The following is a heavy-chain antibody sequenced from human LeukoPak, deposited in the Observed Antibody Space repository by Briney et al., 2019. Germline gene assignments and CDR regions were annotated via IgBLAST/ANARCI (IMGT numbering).Heavy chain of an antibody. Sequence: PSETLSLTCTVSGGSISSNNYYWGWIRQPPGKGLEWIGTIYYSGTTYYNPSLKSRGTVSVNTAQNQFPLKLSSVTAADTAGYYCARHGRYSGNYSFDQWGQGTLVTVTS. V-gene: IGHV4-39*01. D-gene: IGHD1-26*01. CDR1: GGSISSNNYY. CDR3: ARHGRYSGNYSFDQ. CDR2: IYYSGTT. J-gene: IGHJ5*02.